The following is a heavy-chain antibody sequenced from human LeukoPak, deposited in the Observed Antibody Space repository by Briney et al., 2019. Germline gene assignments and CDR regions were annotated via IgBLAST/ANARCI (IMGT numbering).Heavy chain of an antibody. V-gene: IGHV3-74*01. CDR3: VVMGGITVVRGVISEEDAFDM. CDR2: IHSEESDK. D-gene: IGHD3-10*01. Sequence: GGSLRLSCAASGFTFSSYWKNWVRQSPGKGLVWVARIHSEESDKSYAVSVRGRFTLSRAHATNTQYLQMNRLRVEDTAVYYCVVMGGITVVRGVISEEDAFDMWGQGTMVTVSS. J-gene: IGHJ3*02. CDR1: GFTFSSYW.